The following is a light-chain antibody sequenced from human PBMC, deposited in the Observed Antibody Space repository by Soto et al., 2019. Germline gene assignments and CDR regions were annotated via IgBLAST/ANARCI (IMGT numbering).Light chain of an antibody. J-gene: IGLJ2*01. Sequence: QSVLTQPPSVSAAPGQTVTISCSGSSSNIGNNYVSWYQQLPGTVPKLLIYDNDKRPSGIPDRFSGSKSGTSATLGIIGLQTGDEADYYCGAWDGSLDTQVFGGRTKLTVL. CDR3: GAWDGSLDTQV. CDR2: DND. CDR1: SSNIGNNY. V-gene: IGLV1-51*01.